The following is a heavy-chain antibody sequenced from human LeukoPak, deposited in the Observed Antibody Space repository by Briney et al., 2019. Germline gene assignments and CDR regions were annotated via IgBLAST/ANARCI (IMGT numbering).Heavy chain of an antibody. V-gene: IGHV3-74*01. J-gene: IGHJ4*02. CDR2: INSDARST. Sequence: GGSLRLSCAASGFTFSNYWMHWVRQAPGKGLAWVSRINSDARSTSYADSVKGRFTISRDNAKNTLYLQMNSLRAEDTAVYYCSGRGSPPRDLDSWGQGTLVTASS. CDR3: SGRGSPPRDLDS. D-gene: IGHD3-10*01. CDR1: GFTFSNYW.